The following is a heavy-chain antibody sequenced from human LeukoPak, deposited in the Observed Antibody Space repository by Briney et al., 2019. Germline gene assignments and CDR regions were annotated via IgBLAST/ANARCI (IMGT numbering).Heavy chain of an antibody. D-gene: IGHD3-22*01. CDR2: IYYSGST. CDR3: ARDKTFYDSSLDAFDI. V-gene: IGHV4-31*03. J-gene: IGHJ3*02. CDR1: GGTISSGGYY. Sequence: PSETLSLTCTVSGGTISSGGYYWSWIRQHPGKGLEWIGYIYYSGSTYYNPSLKSRVTISVDTSKNQFSLKLSSVTAADTAVYYCARDKTFYDSSLDAFDIWGQGTMVTVSS.